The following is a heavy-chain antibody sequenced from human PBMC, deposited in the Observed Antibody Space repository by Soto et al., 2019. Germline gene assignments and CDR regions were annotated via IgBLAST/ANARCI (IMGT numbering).Heavy chain of an antibody. D-gene: IGHD5-12*01. J-gene: IGHJ4*02. CDR3: ASCGYDSWGADY. CDR1: GGSISSGDYY. Sequence: SETLSLTCTVSGGSISSGDYYWSWIRQPPGKGLEWIGYIYYSGSTYYNPSLKSRVTISVDTSKNQFSLKLSSVTAADTAVYYCASCGYDSWGADYWGQGTLVTVSS. V-gene: IGHV4-30-4*01. CDR2: IYYSGST.